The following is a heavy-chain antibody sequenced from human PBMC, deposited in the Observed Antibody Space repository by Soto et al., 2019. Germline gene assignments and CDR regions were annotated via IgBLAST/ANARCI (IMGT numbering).Heavy chain of an antibody. J-gene: IGHJ4*02. Sequence: ASVKLSCKASGYTCTSYDINWVRHATGQGLEWMGWMNPNSGNTGYAQKFQGRVTMTRNTSISTAYMELSSLRSEDTAVYYCARRRAVAGDYFDYWGQGTLVTVSS. CDR3: ARRRAVAGDYFDY. CDR1: GYTCTSYD. V-gene: IGHV1-8*01. D-gene: IGHD6-19*01. CDR2: MNPNSGNT.